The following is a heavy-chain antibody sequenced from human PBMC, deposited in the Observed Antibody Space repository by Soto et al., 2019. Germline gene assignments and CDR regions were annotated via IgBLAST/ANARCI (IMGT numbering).Heavy chain of an antibody. J-gene: IGHJ3*01. Sequence: EVQLLESGGGLVQPGESLRLSCAASGFTFSYYWMHWVRQAPGMGLVWVSRIHSDGSSTTYADSVKGRFTISRDNARNTLYLQMNSLRAEDRDVYYCARGDRGAFDLWGQGTVVTVSS. CDR3: ARGDRGAFDL. CDR2: IHSDGSST. V-gene: IGHV3-74*01. CDR1: GFTFSYYW. D-gene: IGHD1-26*01.